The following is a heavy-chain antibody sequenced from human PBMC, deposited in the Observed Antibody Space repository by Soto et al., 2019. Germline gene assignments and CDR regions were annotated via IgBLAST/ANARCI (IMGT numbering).Heavy chain of an antibody. V-gene: IGHV1-18*01. CDR1: GYTFTSYG. CDR2: ISAYNGNT. D-gene: IGHD3-22*01. CDR3: ARGGRHDSSGYFLPFSGMDV. Sequence: QVQLVQSGAEVKKPGASVKVSCKASGYTFTSYGISWVRQAPVQGLEWMGWISAYNGNTNDAQKLQGRVPMTTDTPTSTAYLELRGLRSDDTAVYYCARGGRHDSSGYFLPFSGMDVWGQGTTVTVSS. J-gene: IGHJ6*02.